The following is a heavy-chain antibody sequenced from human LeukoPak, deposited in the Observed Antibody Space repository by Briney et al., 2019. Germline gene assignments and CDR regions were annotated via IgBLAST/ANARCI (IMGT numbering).Heavy chain of an antibody. V-gene: IGHV3-11*01. Sequence: GGSLRLSCAASGFTFSDYYMNWIRQAPGKGLEWVSYISSIVSTIYYADSVKGRFTISRDNSKNTLYLQMNSLRAEDTAVYYCAKEGSSGYFCDYWGQGTLVTVSS. D-gene: IGHD3-22*01. CDR3: AKEGSSGYFCDY. CDR1: GFTFSDYY. CDR2: ISSIVSTI. J-gene: IGHJ4*02.